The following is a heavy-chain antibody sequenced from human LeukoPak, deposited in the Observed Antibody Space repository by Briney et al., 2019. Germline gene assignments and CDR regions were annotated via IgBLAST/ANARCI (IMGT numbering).Heavy chain of an antibody. V-gene: IGHV3-30-3*01. CDR2: ISYDGSNK. CDR1: GFTFSSYA. Sequence: SGGSLRLSCAASGFTFSSYAMHWVRQAPGKGLEWVAVISYDGSNKYYADSVKGRFTISRDNSKNTLYLQMNSLRAEDTAVYYCARESGSSSTTYYYYYMDVWGKGTTVTVSS. J-gene: IGHJ6*03. CDR3: ARESGSSSTTYYYYYMDV. D-gene: IGHD6-6*01.